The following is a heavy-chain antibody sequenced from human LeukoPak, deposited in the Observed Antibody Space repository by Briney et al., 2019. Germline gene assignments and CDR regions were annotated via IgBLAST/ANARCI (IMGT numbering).Heavy chain of an antibody. CDR2: FLYSGTT. J-gene: IGHJ4*02. V-gene: IGHV4-59*02. CDR3: ATLVYSGSRYHFDT. Sequence: SETLSLTCSVSNGAVKNYYWTWIRQPPGQGLEWIGNFLYSGTTTYRASLDSRLIISVDNSKNTVYLRLFSVTAADTAVYYCATLVYSGSRYHFDTWGQGTLVTVSS. D-gene: IGHD1-26*01. CDR1: NGAVKNYY.